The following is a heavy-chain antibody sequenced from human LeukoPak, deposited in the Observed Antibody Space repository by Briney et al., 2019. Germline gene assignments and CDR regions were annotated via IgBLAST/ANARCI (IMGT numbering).Heavy chain of an antibody. Sequence: ASVKVSCKASGGTLSSYALNWIRQAPGQGLEWIGRIIPIFAIVNYAQNFQGRVTITADKSTNTAYMELSSLRFEDTAFYYCARADSSGYSLDENFDYWGQGTLVTVSS. CDR2: IIPIFAIV. CDR1: GGTLSSYA. D-gene: IGHD3-22*01. V-gene: IGHV1-69*04. CDR3: ARADSSGYSLDENFDY. J-gene: IGHJ4*02.